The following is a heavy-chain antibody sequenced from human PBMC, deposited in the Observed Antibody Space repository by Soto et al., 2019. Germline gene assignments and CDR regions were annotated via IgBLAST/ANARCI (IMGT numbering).Heavy chain of an antibody. Sequence: EVQLVESGGGLVQPGRSLRLSCAASGFTFDDYAMHWVRQAPGKGLEWVSGISWNSGSIGYADSVKGRFTISRDNAKNSLYLQMNSLRAEDSAVYFCARGSRDSYPGSRIFDLWGRGTRVTVSS. V-gene: IGHV3-9*01. CDR1: GFTFDDYA. CDR3: ARGSRDSYPGSRIFDL. D-gene: IGHD3-10*01. CDR2: ISWNSGSI. J-gene: IGHJ4*02.